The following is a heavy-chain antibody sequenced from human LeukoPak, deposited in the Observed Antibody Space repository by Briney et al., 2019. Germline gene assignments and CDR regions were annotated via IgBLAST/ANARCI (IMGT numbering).Heavy chain of an antibody. CDR3: AKRSLLWFGELFEGDAFDI. D-gene: IGHD3-10*01. Sequence: GGSLRLSCAASGFTFSSYAMSWVRQAPGKGLEWVSAISGSGGFTYYADSVKGRFTISRDNSKDTLYLQMNSLRAEDTAVYYCAKRSLLWFGELFEGDAFDIWGQGTMVTVSS. CDR1: GFTFSSYA. CDR2: ISGSGGFT. V-gene: IGHV3-23*01. J-gene: IGHJ3*02.